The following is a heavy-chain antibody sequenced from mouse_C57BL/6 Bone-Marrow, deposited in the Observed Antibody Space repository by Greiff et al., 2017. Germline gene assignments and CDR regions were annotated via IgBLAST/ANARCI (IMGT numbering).Heavy chain of an antibody. Sequence: VQLQQSGAELVRPGASVKLSCKASGYTFTDYYINWVKQRPGQRLEWIARIYPGSGNTYYNEKFKGKATLTAEKSSSTAYMQLSSLTSEDSAVYFCARTYDYDEAMDYWGQGTSVTVSS. J-gene: IGHJ4*01. CDR1: GYTFTDYY. CDR2: IYPGSGNT. V-gene: IGHV1-76*01. D-gene: IGHD2-4*01. CDR3: ARTYDYDEAMDY.